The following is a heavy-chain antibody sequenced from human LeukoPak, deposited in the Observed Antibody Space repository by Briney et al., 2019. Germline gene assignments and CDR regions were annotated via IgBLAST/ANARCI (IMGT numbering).Heavy chain of an antibody. CDR1: GGSISSYY. CDR3: ARGVPYYNFDRSKRVPWGFDY. J-gene: IGHJ4*02. V-gene: IGHV4-59*01. D-gene: IGHD3-9*01. Sequence: SETLSLTCTVSGGSISSYYWSWIRQPPGKGLEWIGYISYSGTADYNPSLKSRVTISVDMSKNQFSLKLSSMTAADTAVYYCARGVPYYNFDRSKRVPWGFDYWGQGTLVTVSS. CDR2: ISYSGTA.